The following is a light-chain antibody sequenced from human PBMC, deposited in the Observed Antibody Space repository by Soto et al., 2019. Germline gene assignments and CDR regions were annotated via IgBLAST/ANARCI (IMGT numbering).Light chain of an antibody. Sequence: QSALTQPASVSGSPGQSITISCTGTSSDIGSNNYVSWFQQRPGKAPTLIIYEVSNRPSGVSTHFYGSKSGNTASLTISGRLPEDEAEYYCSSYTTTTRLFGGGTKLTVL. J-gene: IGLJ3*02. V-gene: IGLV2-14*01. CDR3: SSYTTTTRL. CDR1: SSDIGSNNY. CDR2: EVS.